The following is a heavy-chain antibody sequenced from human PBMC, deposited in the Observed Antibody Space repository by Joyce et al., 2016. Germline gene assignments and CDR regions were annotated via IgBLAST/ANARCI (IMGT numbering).Heavy chain of an antibody. V-gene: IGHV3-43*01. CDR2: ISRDGDIT. J-gene: IGHJ4*02. CDR3: AKENTNMVTFDS. Sequence: EVQLVESGGLVGQPGGSLRLSSATSGFTFKDYPMYWVRQPPGKGLEWVSLISRDGDITYYGDSVKGRFTISRDNSKNSLYLEINSLRLEDTALYFCAKENTNMVTFDSWGQGSLVTVSS. D-gene: IGHD5-18*01. CDR1: GFTFKDYP.